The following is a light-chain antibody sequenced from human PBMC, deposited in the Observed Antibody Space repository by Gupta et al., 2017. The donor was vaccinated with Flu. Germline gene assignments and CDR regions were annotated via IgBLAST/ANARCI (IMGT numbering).Light chain of an antibody. J-gene: IGLJ3*02. CDR1: SCKVGHNY. V-gene: IGLV1-51*02. Sequence: RVAISGAGGSCKVGHNYVSRYQRHPGASPKPLIYETDTRRSGVPDRYSGSRSGTSATLDITGLQTGDEADYYCASCDTPLSNGLFGGGTKLTVL. CDR2: ETD. CDR3: ASCDTPLSNGL.